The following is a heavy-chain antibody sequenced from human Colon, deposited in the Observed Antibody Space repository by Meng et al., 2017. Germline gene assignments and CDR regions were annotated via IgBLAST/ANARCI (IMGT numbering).Heavy chain of an antibody. D-gene: IGHD3-16*01. CDR2: ARIDYANT. V-gene: IGHV4-61*08. CDR1: GAAVRSPDHQ. J-gene: IGHJ4*02. CDR3: ARDYWGSLDF. Sequence: HLQESRPGLLRPCETHSLSCAVSGAAVRSPDHQWGCVRPPPGKGLEWIGYARIDYANTNYTPSLKSRVNVSLDTSKNQFSLNVRSVTAADTAVYYCARDYWGSLDFWGQGILVTVSS.